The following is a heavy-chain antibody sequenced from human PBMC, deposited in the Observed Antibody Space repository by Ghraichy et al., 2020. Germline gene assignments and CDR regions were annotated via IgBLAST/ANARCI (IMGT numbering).Heavy chain of an antibody. CDR3: ARSQARGWTFDP. CDR2: IYYSGST. D-gene: IGHD6-19*01. CDR1: GGSVSSGSYY. J-gene: IGHJ5*02. V-gene: IGHV4-61*01. Sequence: ETLSLTCTVSGGSVSSGSYYWSWIRQPPGKGLEWIGYIYYSGSTNYNPSLKSRVTISVDTSKNQFSLKLSSVTAADTAVYYCARSQARGWTFDPWGQGTLVTVSS.